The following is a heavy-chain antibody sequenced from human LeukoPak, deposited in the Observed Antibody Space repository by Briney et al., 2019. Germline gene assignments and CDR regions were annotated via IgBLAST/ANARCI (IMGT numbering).Heavy chain of an antibody. J-gene: IGHJ6*03. CDR1: APSISSSSYY. CDR2: IYYSGST. Sequence: SETLSLTCTVSAPSISSSSYYWGWVRQPPGKGLEWIGSIYYSGSTYYHPSLKSRVTISVDASTNQFSLKLSSVTAADTAVYYCARVRIQLWLEVRGYYYYMDVWGKGTTVTVSS. V-gene: IGHV4-39*07. D-gene: IGHD5-18*01. CDR3: ARVRIQLWLEVRGYYYYMDV.